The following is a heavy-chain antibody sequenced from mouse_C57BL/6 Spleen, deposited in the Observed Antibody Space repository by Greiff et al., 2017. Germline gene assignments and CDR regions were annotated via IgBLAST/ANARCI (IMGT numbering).Heavy chain of an antibody. CDR2: INPGSGGT. Sequence: QVQLQQSGAELVRPGTSVKVSCKASGYAFTNYLIEWVKQRPGQGLECIGVINPGSGGTNYNEKFKGKATLTADKSSSTAYMQLSSLTSADSAVYFCARSTTEMYFDYWGQGTTLTVSS. CDR3: ARSTTEMYFDY. D-gene: IGHD1-1*01. J-gene: IGHJ2*01. V-gene: IGHV1-54*01. CDR1: GYAFTNYL.